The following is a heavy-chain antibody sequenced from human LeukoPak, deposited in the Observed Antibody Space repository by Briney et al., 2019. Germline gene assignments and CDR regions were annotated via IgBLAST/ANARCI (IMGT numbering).Heavy chain of an antibody. CDR2: IYYSGST. D-gene: IGHD1-26*01. CDR1: GGSISRGGYY. CDR3: ARGGAPIRFDP. J-gene: IGHJ5*02. Sequence: SETLSLTCTVSGGSISRGGYYWRWIRQPPGKGLEWIGYIYYSGSTYYNPSLKSRVTISVDTSKNQFSLKLSSVTAADTAVYYCARGGAPIRFDPWGQGTLVTVSS. V-gene: IGHV4-31*03.